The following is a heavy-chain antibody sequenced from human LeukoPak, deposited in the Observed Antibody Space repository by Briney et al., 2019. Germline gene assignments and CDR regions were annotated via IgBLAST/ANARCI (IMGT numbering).Heavy chain of an antibody. J-gene: IGHJ4*02. Sequence: SVKVSCKASGGTFSSYDIRWVRQAPGQGLEWMGRIIPILGITNCAQKFQGRVTITADKSTSTAYIELSSLRSEDTAVYYCASNGVALGVKAIVATTPGDYWGQGTLVTVSS. CDR1: GGTFSSYD. D-gene: IGHD5-12*01. CDR2: IIPILGIT. CDR3: ASNGVALGVKAIVATTPGDY. V-gene: IGHV1-69*04.